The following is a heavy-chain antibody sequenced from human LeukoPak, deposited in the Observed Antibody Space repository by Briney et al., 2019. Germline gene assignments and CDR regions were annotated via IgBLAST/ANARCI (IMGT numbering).Heavy chain of an antibody. CDR1: GGSFSGYY. J-gene: IGHJ4*02. V-gene: IGHV4-34*01. Sequence: SETLSLTCAVYGGSFSGYYWSWIRQPPGKGLGWIGEINHSGSTNYNPSLKSRVTISVDTSKNQFSLKLSSVTAADTAVYYCARGGGSIAAAGNPPFDYWGQGTLVTVSS. D-gene: IGHD6-13*01. CDR2: INHSGST. CDR3: ARGGGSIAAAGNPPFDY.